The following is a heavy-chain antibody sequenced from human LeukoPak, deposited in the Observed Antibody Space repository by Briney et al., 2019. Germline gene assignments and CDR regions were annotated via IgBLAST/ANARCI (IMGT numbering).Heavy chain of an antibody. D-gene: IGHD1-26*01. J-gene: IGHJ3*02. CDR1: GFTFSIYV. CDR3: ARDILSGSYSI. V-gene: IGHV3-23*01. CDR2: LSGRGGNS. Sequence: GGSLRLSCAASGFTFSIYVMSWVRQAPGKGLEWVSTLSGRGGNSYYADSVKGRFTISRDNSKNTLYLQMNSLRAEDTAVYYCARDILSGSYSIWGQGTMVTVSS.